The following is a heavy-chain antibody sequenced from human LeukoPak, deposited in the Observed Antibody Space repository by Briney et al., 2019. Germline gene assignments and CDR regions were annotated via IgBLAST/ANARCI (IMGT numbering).Heavy chain of an antibody. D-gene: IGHD3-22*01. Sequence: ASVKVSCKASGYTFTGYYMHWVRQAPGQGLEWMGWITPYNGNTNYAQKFQGRVTMTTDTSTTTAYMELRRLRSDDTAVYSCARDSGSYYDSSDYYSPTFFDFWGQGTLVTVSS. V-gene: IGHV1-18*04. CDR2: ITPYNGNT. CDR3: ARDSGSYYDSSDYYSPTFFDF. J-gene: IGHJ4*02. CDR1: GYTFTGYY.